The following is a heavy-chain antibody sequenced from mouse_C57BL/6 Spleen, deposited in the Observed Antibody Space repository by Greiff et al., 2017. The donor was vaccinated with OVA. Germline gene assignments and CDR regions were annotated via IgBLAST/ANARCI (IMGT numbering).Heavy chain of an antibody. CDR1: GYTFTRYW. CDR2: IHPNSGST. J-gene: IGHJ2*01. D-gene: IGHD1-1*01. V-gene: IGHV1-64*01. CDR3: ARDYYGRGYFDY. Sequence: QVQLQQPGAELVKPGASVKLSCKASGYTFTRYWMHSVKQRPGQGLEWIGMIHPNSGSTHYNEKFKSTATLTVDKSSSTAYMQLSSLTSEDSAVYYCARDYYGRGYFDYWGQGTTLTVSS.